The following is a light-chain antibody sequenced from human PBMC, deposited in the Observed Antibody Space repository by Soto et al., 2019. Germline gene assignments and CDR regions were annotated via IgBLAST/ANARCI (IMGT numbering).Light chain of an antibody. CDR3: QQYNNGPPVT. Sequence: EIVMTQSPATLSVSPGERATLSCRASQSVSNNLAWYQQKPGQTPRLLIYGASTRATGIPVRFSGSGSGTEFTLTISSLQSEDFAVYYCQQYNNGPPVTFGQGTKLEIK. V-gene: IGKV3-15*01. CDR2: GAS. J-gene: IGKJ2*01. CDR1: QSVSNN.